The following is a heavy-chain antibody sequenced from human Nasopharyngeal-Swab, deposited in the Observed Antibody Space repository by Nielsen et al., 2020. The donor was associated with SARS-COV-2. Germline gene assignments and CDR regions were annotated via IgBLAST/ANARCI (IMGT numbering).Heavy chain of an antibody. CDR3: ARDGGRSITMINDAFDI. CDR2: ISGSGGST. Sequence: GGSLRLSCAAYGFTFSSYAMSWVRQAPGKGLEWVSAISGSGGSTYYADSVKGRLTISRDNSKNTLYLQMNSLRAEDTAVYYCARDGGRSITMINDAFDIWGQGTMVTVSS. D-gene: IGHD3-22*01. CDR1: GFTFSSYA. J-gene: IGHJ3*02. V-gene: IGHV3-23*01.